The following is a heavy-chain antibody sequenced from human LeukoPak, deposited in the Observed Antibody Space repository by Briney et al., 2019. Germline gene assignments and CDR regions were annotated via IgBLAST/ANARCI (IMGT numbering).Heavy chain of an antibody. CDR3: AKANRGSSTSCYDY. V-gene: IGHV3-23*01. CDR2: ISWNSGST. D-gene: IGHD2-2*01. J-gene: IGHJ4*02. Sequence: PGGSLRLSCAASGFTFDDYAMHWVRQAPGKGLEWVSGISWNSGSTYYADSVKGRFTISRDNSKNTLYLQMNSLRAEDTAVYYCAKANRGSSTSCYDYWGQGTLVTVSS. CDR1: GFTFDDYA.